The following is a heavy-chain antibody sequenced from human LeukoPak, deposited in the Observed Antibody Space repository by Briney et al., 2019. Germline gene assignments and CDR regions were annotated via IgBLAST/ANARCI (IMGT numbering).Heavy chain of an antibody. D-gene: IGHD4-17*01. CDR2: IIPIFGTA. V-gene: IGHV1-69*13. CDR3: ASYDYGDYSWGY. Sequence: GASVKVSCKASGGTFSSYAISWVRQAPGQGLEWMGGIIPIFGTANYAQKFQGRVTITADESTSTAYMELRSLRSDDTAVYYCASYDYGDYSWGYWGQGTLVTVSS. CDR1: GGTFSSYA. J-gene: IGHJ4*02.